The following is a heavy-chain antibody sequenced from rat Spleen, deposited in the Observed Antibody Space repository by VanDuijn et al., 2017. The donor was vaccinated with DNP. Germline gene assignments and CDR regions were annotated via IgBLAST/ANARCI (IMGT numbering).Heavy chain of an antibody. CDR1: GYSLTSNY. D-gene: IGHD1-12*02. V-gene: IGHV3-1*01. CDR2: ISYSGST. CDR3: ARAYYDGTYYPNWYFDF. J-gene: IGHJ1*01. Sequence: EGQLQESGLGLVTPSQSLSLTCSVTGYSLTSNYWAGFRKFPGNKMEWMGYISYSGSTGYNPSLRSRISITRDTSKRQFFLQLNSVTTEDTATYYCARAYYDGTYYPNWYFDFWGPGTTVTVSS.